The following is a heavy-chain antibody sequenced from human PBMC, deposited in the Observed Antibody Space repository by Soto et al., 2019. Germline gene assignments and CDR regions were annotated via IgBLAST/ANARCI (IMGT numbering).Heavy chain of an antibody. D-gene: IGHD6-19*01. Sequence: EVQLLESGGGLVQPGGSLGLSCAASGFTFSTYAMSWVRQAPGKGLEWVSTISATDGGTYYADSVTGRFTISRDNSKNTLSHQMNSLRTDDTAVYYCANAESSGWPAFDYCGQGTLVTVSS. CDR1: GFTFSTYA. CDR3: ANAESSGWPAFDY. CDR2: ISATDGGT. J-gene: IGHJ4*02. V-gene: IGHV3-23*01.